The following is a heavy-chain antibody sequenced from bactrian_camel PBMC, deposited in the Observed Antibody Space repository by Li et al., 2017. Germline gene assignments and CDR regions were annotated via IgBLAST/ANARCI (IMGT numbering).Heavy chain of an antibody. CDR3: ATDMDPDHLAAVPCSDEYPYSY. CDR1: EYIDGTHC. V-gene: IGHV3S53*01. J-gene: IGHJ4*01. D-gene: IGHD2*01. CDR2: IAGDGQT. Sequence: VQLVESGGGSVQPGGSLRLSCTSEYIDGTHCVGWFRQAPGKEREGVAHIAGDGQTTYVDSVKGRFTISKDVAKNTLYLQMNSLKVEDTAMYNCATDMDPDHLAAVPCSDEYPYSYYGQGTQVTVS.